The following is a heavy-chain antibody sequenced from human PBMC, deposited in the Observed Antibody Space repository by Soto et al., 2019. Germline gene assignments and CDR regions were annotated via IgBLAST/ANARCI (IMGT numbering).Heavy chain of an antibody. CDR2: INPNSGGT. CDR3: ARGPPVAIFGVVTSYGMDV. V-gene: IGHV1-2*04. CDR1: GYTFTGYY. D-gene: IGHD3-3*01. J-gene: IGHJ6*02. Sequence: ASVKVSCKASGYTFTGYYMHWVRQAPGQGLEWMGWINPNSGGTNYAQKFQGWVTMTRDTSISTAYMELSRLRSDDTAVYYCARGPPVAIFGVVTSYGMDVWGQGTTVTVSS.